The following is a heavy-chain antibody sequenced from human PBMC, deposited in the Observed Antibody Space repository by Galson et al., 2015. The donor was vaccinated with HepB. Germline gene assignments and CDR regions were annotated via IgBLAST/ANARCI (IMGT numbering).Heavy chain of an antibody. J-gene: IGHJ4*02. V-gene: IGHV3-30*18. CDR3: AKDGVSGSYPRGIDH. CDR1: GFSFSTYA. D-gene: IGHD1-26*01. CDR2: ISYDGSNK. Sequence: SLRLSCAASGFSFSTYAMHWVRQAPGKRLEWVAVISYDGSNKYYADSVKGRFTISRDNSKNTLYLQMNSLRAEDTAVYYCAKDGVSGSYPRGIDHWGQGTLVTVSS.